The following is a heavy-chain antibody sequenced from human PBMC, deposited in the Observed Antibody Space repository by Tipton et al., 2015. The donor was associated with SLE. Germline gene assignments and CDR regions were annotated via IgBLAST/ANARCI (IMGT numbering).Heavy chain of an antibody. V-gene: IGHV4-34*01. Sequence: TLSLTCAVYGGSFSGYYWSWIRQPPGKGLEWIGEINHSGSTNYNPSLKSRVTISVDTSKNQFSLKLSSVTAADTAVYYCAKAGGNYVDWFDPWGQGTLVTVSS. J-gene: IGHJ5*02. CDR3: AKAGGNYVDWFDP. D-gene: IGHD1-7*01. CDR1: GGSFSGYY. CDR2: INHSGST.